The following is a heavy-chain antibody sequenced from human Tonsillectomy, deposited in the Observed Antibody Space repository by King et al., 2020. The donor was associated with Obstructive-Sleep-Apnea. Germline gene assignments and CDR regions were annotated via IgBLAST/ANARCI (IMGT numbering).Heavy chain of an antibody. J-gene: IGHJ6*02. CDR1: GGSFIGYY. CDR3: ARRPAAGRHVLLLRRDYYGMDV. CDR2: INHSGST. V-gene: IGHV4-34*01. D-gene: IGHD6-13*01. Sequence: QLQQWGAGLLKPSETLSLTCAVYGGSFIGYYWSWIRQPPGKGLEWIGEINHSGSTNYNPSLKSRVTISVDTSKNQLSLKLSSVTAADTAVYYCARRPAAGRHVLLLRRDYYGMDVWGQGTTVTVSS.